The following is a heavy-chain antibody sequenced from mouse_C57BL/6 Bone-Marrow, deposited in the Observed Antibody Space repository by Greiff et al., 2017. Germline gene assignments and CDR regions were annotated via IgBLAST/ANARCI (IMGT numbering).Heavy chain of an antibody. J-gene: IGHJ1*03. V-gene: IGHV5-9-1*02. CDR2: ISSGGDYI. Sequence: EVKLMESGEGLVKPGGSLKLSCAASGFTFSSYAMSWVRQTPEKRLEWVAYISSGGDYIYYADTVKGRFTISRDNARNTLYLQMRILKSEDTAMYYCTRDTNYYGSSPGFDVWGTGTTVTVSS. D-gene: IGHD1-1*01. CDR3: TRDTNYYGSSPGFDV. CDR1: GFTFSSYA.